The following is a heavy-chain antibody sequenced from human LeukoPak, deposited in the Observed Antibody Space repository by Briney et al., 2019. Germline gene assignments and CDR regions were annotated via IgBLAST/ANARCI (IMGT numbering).Heavy chain of an antibody. D-gene: IGHD4-17*01. CDR2: IYYSGST. Sequence: SGTLSLTCVVSGYSISSSNWWGWIRQPPGKGLEWVGYIYYSGSTYYNPTLKSRVTMSVDTSKNQFSLKLSSVTAADTAVYYCARLGYGDYIPDYWGQGTLVTVSS. CDR1: GYSISSSNW. V-gene: IGHV4-28*01. CDR3: ARLGYGDYIPDY. J-gene: IGHJ4*02.